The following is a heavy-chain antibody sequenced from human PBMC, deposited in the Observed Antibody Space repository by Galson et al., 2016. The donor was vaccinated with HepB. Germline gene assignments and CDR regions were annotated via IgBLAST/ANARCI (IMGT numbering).Heavy chain of an antibody. Sequence: SLRLSCAASGFTFSSHSMNWVRQAPGKGLEWVSYISSGAIYYSDSVKGRFTISRDNAKNSLYLQMNSLRAEDTAVYYCARPGYCSGSSCYVPFDIWGQGTMATVSS. CDR1: GFTFSSHS. V-gene: IGHV3-48*04. CDR2: ISSGAI. J-gene: IGHJ3*02. CDR3: ARPGYCSGSSCYVPFDI. D-gene: IGHD2-15*01.